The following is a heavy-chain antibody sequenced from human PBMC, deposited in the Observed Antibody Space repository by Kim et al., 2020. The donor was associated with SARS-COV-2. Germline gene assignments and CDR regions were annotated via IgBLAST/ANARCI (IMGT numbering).Heavy chain of an antibody. V-gene: IGHV4-39*01. Sequence: TYYNPSLKSRVTISVDTSKNQFSLKLSSVTAADTAVYYCASLSLGIAVDYWGQGTLVTVSS. J-gene: IGHJ4*02. CDR2: T. D-gene: IGHD6-13*01. CDR3: ASLSLGIAVDY.